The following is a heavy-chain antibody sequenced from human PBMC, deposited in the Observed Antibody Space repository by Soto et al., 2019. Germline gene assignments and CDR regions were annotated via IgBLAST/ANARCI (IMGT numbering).Heavy chain of an antibody. D-gene: IGHD2-8*01. CDR1: GYTFTSYA. J-gene: IGHJ4*02. CDR3: ARVLTGRMLYYDY. Sequence: GASVKLSCKASGYTFTSYAMHWVRQAPGQRLEWMGWINAGNGNTKYSQKFQGRVTITRDTSASTAYMELSSLRSEDTAVYYCARVLTGRMLYYDYWGQGTLVTVSS. V-gene: IGHV1-3*01. CDR2: INAGNGNT.